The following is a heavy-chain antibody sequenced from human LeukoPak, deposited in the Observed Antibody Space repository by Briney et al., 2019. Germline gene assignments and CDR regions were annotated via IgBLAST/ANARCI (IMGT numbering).Heavy chain of an antibody. CDR3: ARGWYCSSTSCYTNFGMDV. V-gene: IGHV4-34*01. D-gene: IGHD2-2*02. J-gene: IGHJ6*02. Sequence: PSETLSLTCAVYGGSFSGYYWSWIRQPPGKGLEWIGEINHSGSTNYNPSLKSRVTISVDTSKNQFSLKLSSVTAADTAVYYCARGWYCSSTSCYTNFGMDVWGQGTTVAVSS. CDR2: INHSGST. CDR1: GGSFSGYY.